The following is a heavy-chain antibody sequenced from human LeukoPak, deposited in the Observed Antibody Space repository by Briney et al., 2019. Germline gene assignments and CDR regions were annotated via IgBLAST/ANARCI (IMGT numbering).Heavy chain of an antibody. Sequence: PSETLSLTCTVSGGSISSYYWSWIRQPPGKGLEWIGYIYYSGSTNYNPSLKSRVTISVDTSKNQFSLKLSSVTAADTAVYYCARTSRGGLLLFRAPFDPWGQGTLVTVSS. D-gene: IGHD2-15*01. J-gene: IGHJ5*02. CDR3: ARTSRGGLLLFRAPFDP. V-gene: IGHV4-59*01. CDR1: GGSISSYY. CDR2: IYYSGST.